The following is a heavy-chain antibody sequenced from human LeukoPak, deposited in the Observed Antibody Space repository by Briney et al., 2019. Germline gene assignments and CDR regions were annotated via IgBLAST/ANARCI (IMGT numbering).Heavy chain of an antibody. D-gene: IGHD3-22*01. CDR3: ARDGRDYDSSGYYYYYYMDV. CDR2: IYYSGST. Sequence: PSETLSLTCTVSGGSISSSSYYWGWIRQPPGKGLEWIGSIYYSGSTNYNPSLKSRVTISVDTSKNQFSLKLSSVTAADTAVYYCARDGRDYDSSGYYYYYYMDVWGKGTTVTISS. J-gene: IGHJ6*03. V-gene: IGHV4-39*07. CDR1: GGSISSSSYY.